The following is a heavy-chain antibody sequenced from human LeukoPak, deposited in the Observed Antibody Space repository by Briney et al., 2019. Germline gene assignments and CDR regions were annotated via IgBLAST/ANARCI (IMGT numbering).Heavy chain of an antibody. CDR2: ISGSGGST. CDR3: AKGFNPVYYYDSSGYPYYFDY. Sequence: PGGSLRLSCAASGFTFSSYAMSWVRQAPGKGLEWVSAISGSGGSTYYADSVKGRFTISRDNSKNTLYLQMNSLRAEDTAVYYCAKGFNPVYYYDSSGYPYYFDYWGQGTLVTVSS. V-gene: IGHV3-23*01. D-gene: IGHD3-22*01. CDR1: GFTFSSYA. J-gene: IGHJ4*02.